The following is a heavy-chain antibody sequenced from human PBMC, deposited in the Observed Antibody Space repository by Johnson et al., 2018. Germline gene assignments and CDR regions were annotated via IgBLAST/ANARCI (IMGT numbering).Heavy chain of an antibody. D-gene: IGHD2/OR15-2a*01. CDR2: IKQDGSEK. Sequence: VQLVQSGGGLVQPGGSLRLSCAASGFTFSSYWMSWVRQAPGKGLEWVANIKQDGSEKYYVDSVKGRFTISRDNAKNSPYLQMNSLRAEDKAVYYCAREEFVGRDYYYDYYMDVWGKGTTVTVSS. V-gene: IGHV3-7*01. J-gene: IGHJ6*03. CDR1: GFTFSSYW. CDR3: AREEFVGRDYYYDYYMDV.